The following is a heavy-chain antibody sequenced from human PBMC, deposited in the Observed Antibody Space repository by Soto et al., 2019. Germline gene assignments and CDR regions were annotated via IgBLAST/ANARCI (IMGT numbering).Heavy chain of an antibody. CDR2: IRSKAYGGTT. Sequence: GGSLRLSCTASGFTFGDYAMSWVRQAPGKGLEWVGFIRSKAYGGTTEYAASVKGRFTISRDDSKSIAYLQMNSLKTEDTAVYYCTRAEDYGDYLYYFDYWGQGTLVTVSS. CDR1: GFTFGDYA. CDR3: TRAEDYGDYLYYFDY. D-gene: IGHD4-17*01. V-gene: IGHV3-49*04. J-gene: IGHJ4*02.